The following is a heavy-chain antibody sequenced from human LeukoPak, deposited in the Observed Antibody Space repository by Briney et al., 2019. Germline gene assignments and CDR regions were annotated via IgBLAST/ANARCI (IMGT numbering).Heavy chain of an antibody. D-gene: IGHD3-22*01. Sequence: ASVKVSCKASGGTFSSYAISWVRQAPGQGLEWMGGIIPIFGTANYAQKFQGRVTITADESTSTAYMELSSLGSEDTAVYYCARLDYYDSSGYGTTNDYWGQGTLVTVSS. J-gene: IGHJ4*02. CDR1: GGTFSSYA. V-gene: IGHV1-69*13. CDR2: IIPIFGTA. CDR3: ARLDYYDSSGYGTTNDY.